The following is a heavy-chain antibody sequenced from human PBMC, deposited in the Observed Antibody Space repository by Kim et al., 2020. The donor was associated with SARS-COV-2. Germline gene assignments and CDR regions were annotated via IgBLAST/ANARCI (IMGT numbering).Heavy chain of an antibody. V-gene: IGHV3-23*01. Sequence: DSVKGRFTSSRDNTRSTMYLQINSLRAEDTALYYCAKDLGLSGAGAKFDYWGQGTLVTVSS. CDR3: AKDLGLSGAGAKFDY. J-gene: IGHJ4*02. D-gene: IGHD6-13*01.